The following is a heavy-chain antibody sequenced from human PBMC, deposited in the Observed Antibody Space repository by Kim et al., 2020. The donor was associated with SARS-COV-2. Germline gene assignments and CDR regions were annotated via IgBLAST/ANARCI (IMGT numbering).Heavy chain of an antibody. V-gene: IGHV1-3*01. Sequence: NTRSSQKFQARVSSTRDTSATTAYLALSGLRSEDTAVYYCAREAVAGSFDYWGQGTLVTVSS. J-gene: IGHJ4*02. CDR2: NT. CDR3: AREAVAGSFDY. D-gene: IGHD6-19*01.